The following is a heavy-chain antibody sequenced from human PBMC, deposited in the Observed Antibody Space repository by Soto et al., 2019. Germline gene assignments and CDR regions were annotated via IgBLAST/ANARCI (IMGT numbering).Heavy chain of an antibody. D-gene: IGHD6-6*01. CDR2: IDPSDSYT. Sequence: GESLKISCKGSGYSFTSYWISWVRQMPGKGLGWMGRIDPSDSYTNYSPSFQGHVTISADKSISTAYLQCSSLKASDTAMYYCARHKAYSSSRDYYYYYGMDAWGQGTTVTVSS. CDR3: ARHKAYSSSRDYYYYYGMDA. V-gene: IGHV5-10-1*01. CDR1: GYSFTSYW. J-gene: IGHJ6*02.